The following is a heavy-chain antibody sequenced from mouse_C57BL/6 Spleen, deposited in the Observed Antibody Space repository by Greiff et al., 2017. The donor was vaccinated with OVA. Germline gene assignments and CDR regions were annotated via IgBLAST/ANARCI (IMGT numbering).Heavy chain of an antibody. V-gene: IGHV2-9-1*01. D-gene: IGHD6-2*01. Sequence: QVQLKESGPGLVAPSQSLSITCTVSGFSLTSYAISWVRQPPGKGLERLGVIWTGGGTNYNSALKSRLSISKDNSKSQVFLKMNSLQTDDTARYYCARNRRESPCAYWGQGTLVTVSA. CDR1: GFSLTSYA. CDR3: ARNRRESPCAY. CDR2: IWTGGGT. J-gene: IGHJ3*01.